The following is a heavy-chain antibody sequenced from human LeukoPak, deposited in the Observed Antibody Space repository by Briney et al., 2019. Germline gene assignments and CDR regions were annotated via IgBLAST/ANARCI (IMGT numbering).Heavy chain of an antibody. J-gene: IGHJ4*02. V-gene: IGHV3-11*04. CDR1: GFTFNDYY. D-gene: IGHD3-3*01. CDR3: ARDPRPGRQGVGN. CDR2: ISRSGTPI. Sequence: GGSLRLSCAASGFTFNDYYMNWIRQAPGKGLEWVSYISRSGTPIYYADSVKGRFTISRDNAKNSLYLQMNSLRAEDTAVYYCARDPRPGRQGVGNWGQGTLVTVSS.